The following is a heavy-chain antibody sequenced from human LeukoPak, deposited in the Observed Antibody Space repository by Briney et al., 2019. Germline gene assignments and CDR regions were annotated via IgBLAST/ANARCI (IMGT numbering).Heavy chain of an antibody. Sequence: GGSLRLSCAASGFTFSSYAMTWVRQASGKGLEWVSSISSGGGTTYYADSVKGRFTISRDNSKNTLYLQMNSLRAEDTAVYYCAKDPGGSWDYWGQGALVTVSS. V-gene: IGHV3-23*01. CDR1: GFTFSSYA. CDR3: AKDPGGSWDY. CDR2: ISSGGGTT. D-gene: IGHD2-8*02. J-gene: IGHJ4*02.